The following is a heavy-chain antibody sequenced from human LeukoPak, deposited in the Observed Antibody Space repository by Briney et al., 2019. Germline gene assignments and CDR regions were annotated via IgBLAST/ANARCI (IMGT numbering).Heavy chain of an antibody. CDR1: GGSFSGYY. D-gene: IGHD2-21*02. J-gene: IGHJ4*02. Sequence: SETLSLTCAVCGGSFSGYYWSWIRQPPGKGLEWIGEINHSGSTNYNPSLKSRVTISVDTSKNQFSLKLTSVTAADTAMYYCARDTVAAILWGQGTLVTVSS. CDR3: ARDTVAAIL. V-gene: IGHV4-34*01. CDR2: INHSGST.